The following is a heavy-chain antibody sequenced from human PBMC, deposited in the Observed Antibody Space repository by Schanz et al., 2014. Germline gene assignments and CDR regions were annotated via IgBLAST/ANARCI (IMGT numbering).Heavy chain of an antibody. CDR3: ARGRGFYDY. V-gene: IGHV1-46*01. CDR2: VNPSVRGT. D-gene: IGHD3-10*01. J-gene: IGHJ4*02. CDR1: GGTFSAYS. Sequence: QVQLVQSGAEVKKPGSSVKVSCKASGGTFSAYSLHWVRQAPGQGLEWMGIVNPSVRGTHFAREFQGRVTVTSDTSTSTVYMELSSLTSEDTAVHYCARGRGFYDYWRQGTLVTVSA.